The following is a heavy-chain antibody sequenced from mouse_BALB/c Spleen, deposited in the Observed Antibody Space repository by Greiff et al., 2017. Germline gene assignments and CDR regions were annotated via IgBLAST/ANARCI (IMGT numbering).Heavy chain of an antibody. D-gene: IGHD2-3*01. V-gene: IGHV3-6*02. CDR3: ARDRGGYYSY. Sequence: EVKLMESGPGLVKPSQSLSLTCSVTGYSITSGYYWNWIRQFPGNKLEWMGYISYDGSNNYNPSLKNRISITRDTSKNQFFLKLNSVTTEDTATYYCARDRGGYYSYWGQGTTLTVSS. CDR1: GYSITSGYY. CDR2: ISYDGSN. J-gene: IGHJ2*01.